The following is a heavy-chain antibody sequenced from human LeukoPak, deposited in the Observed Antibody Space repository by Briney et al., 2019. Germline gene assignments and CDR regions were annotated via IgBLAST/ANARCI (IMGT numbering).Heavy chain of an antibody. D-gene: IGHD6-13*01. V-gene: IGHV4-39*07. CDR1: GGSISSGGYY. J-gene: IGHJ5*02. CDR2: INHSGST. Sequence: PSETLSLTCTVSGGSISSGGYYWSWIRQPPGKGLEWIGEINHSGSTNYNPSLKSRVTISVDTSKNQFSLKLSSVTAADTAVYYCARLVRVDQLVEGWFDPWGQGTLVTVSS. CDR3: ARLVRVDQLVEGWFDP.